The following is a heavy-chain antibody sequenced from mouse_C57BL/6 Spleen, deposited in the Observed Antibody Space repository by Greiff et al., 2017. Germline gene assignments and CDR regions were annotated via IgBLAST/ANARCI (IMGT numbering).Heavy chain of an antibody. V-gene: IGHV1-18*01. CDR1: GYTFTDYN. J-gene: IGHJ1*03. D-gene: IGHD1-1*01. Sequence: VQLQQSGPELVKPGASVKIPCKASGYTFTDYNMDWVKQSHGKSLEWIGDINPNNGGTIYNQKFKGKATLTVDKSSSTAYMELRSLTSEDTAVYYCARVVATPLRYFDVWGTGTTVTVSS. CDR3: ARVVATPLRYFDV. CDR2: INPNNGGT.